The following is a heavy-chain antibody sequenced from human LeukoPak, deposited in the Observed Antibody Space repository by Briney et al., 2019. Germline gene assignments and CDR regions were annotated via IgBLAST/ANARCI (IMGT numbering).Heavy chain of an antibody. J-gene: IGHJ3*02. V-gene: IGHV4-4*07. CDR3: ASPTYYYDSSGFADHIEVFDI. Sequence: SETLSLTCTVSGGSISSYYWSWIRQPAGKGLEWIGRIYTSGSTNYNPSLKSRVTMSVDTSKNQFSLKLSSVTAADTAVYYCASPTYYYDSSGFADHIEVFDIWGQGTMVTVSS. CDR2: IYTSGST. D-gene: IGHD3-22*01. CDR1: GGSISSYY.